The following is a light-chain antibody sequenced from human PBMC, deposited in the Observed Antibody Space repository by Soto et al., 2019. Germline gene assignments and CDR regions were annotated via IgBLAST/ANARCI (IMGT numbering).Light chain of an antibody. CDR3: QQYKSWPIT. J-gene: IGKJ5*01. CDR1: QSLSSSY. Sequence: IVLTQFQATLSLSPGERATLSWGASQSLSSSYLARYQHKPGQAPRRGVYGASTWATGVPPRFTGSGSGTESTLTISSLKSEDVAVYDCQQYKSWPITFGQGTRLEIK. V-gene: IGKV3-20*01. CDR2: GAS.